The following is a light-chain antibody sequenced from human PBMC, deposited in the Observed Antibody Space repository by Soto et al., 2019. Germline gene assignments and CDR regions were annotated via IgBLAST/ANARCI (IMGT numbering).Light chain of an antibody. CDR3: QQYDSYPLT. J-gene: IGKJ4*01. Sequence: DFQMTQSPSTLSAFVGDRVTITCRASQSISSWLAWYQQKPGKAPKLLIQKASTSESGVPSRFSGSGSGTEFTLTISSLQPDDFATYYCQQYDSYPLTFGGGTRVEIK. CDR2: KAS. CDR1: QSISSW. V-gene: IGKV1-5*03.